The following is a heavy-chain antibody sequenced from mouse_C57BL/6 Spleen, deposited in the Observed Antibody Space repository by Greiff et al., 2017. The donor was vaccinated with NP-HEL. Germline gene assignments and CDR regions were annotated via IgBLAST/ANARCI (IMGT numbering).Heavy chain of an antibody. CDR3: ARGDYYGSSYRYWYFDV. J-gene: IGHJ1*03. CDR1: GFTFSSYA. CDR2: ISDGGSYT. D-gene: IGHD1-1*01. Sequence: DVHLVESGGGLVKPGGSLKLSCAASGFTFSSYAMSWVRQTPEKRLEWVATISDGGSYTYYPDNVKGRFTISRDNAKNNLYLQMSHLKSEDTAMYYCARGDYYGSSYRYWYFDVWGTGTTVTVSS. V-gene: IGHV5-4*01.